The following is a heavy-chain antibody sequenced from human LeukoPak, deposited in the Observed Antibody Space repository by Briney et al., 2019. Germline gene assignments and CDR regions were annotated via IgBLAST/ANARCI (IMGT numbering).Heavy chain of an antibody. Sequence: SETLSLTCAVYGGSFSGYYWSWIRQPPGKGLEWIGEINHSGSTNYNPSLKSRVTISVDTSKNQFSLKLSSVTAADTAVYYCARYSSRYCSGGSCPRANFDYWGQGTLVTVAS. CDR3: ARYSSRYCSGGSCPRANFDY. D-gene: IGHD2-15*01. V-gene: IGHV4-34*01. J-gene: IGHJ4*02. CDR2: INHSGST. CDR1: GGSFSGYY.